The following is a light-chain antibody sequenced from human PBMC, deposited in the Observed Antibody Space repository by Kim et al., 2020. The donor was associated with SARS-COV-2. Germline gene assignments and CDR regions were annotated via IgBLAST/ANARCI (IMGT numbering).Light chain of an antibody. CDR3: QAWDSSSV. CDR1: KLGDKY. CDR2: QDT. Sequence: SYELTQPPSVSVSPGQTASITCSGDKLGDKYACWYQQKPGQSPVLVIYQDTKRPSGIPERFSGSNSGYTATLTISGTQAMDEADYYCQAWDSSSVFGTGT. J-gene: IGLJ1*01. V-gene: IGLV3-1*01.